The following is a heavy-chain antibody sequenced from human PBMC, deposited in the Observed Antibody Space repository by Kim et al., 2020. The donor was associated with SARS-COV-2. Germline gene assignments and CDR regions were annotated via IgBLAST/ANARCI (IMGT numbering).Heavy chain of an antibody. CDR3: ARDPYCSGGSCYLSDY. CDR2: ISDYNGNT. CDR1: GYTFTSYG. V-gene: IGHV1-18*04. Sequence: ASVKVSCKASGYTFTSYGISWVRQAPGQGLEWMGWISDYNGNTNYAQKIQGRVTMTTDTSTSTAYMELRSLRSDDTAVYYCARDPYCSGGSCYLSDYWGQETLVTVSS. D-gene: IGHD2-15*01. J-gene: IGHJ4*02.